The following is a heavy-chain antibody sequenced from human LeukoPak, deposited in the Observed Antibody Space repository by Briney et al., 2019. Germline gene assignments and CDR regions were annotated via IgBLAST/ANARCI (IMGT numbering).Heavy chain of an antibody. CDR2: IKSKTDGGTT. D-gene: IGHD3-3*01. V-gene: IGHV3-15*01. CDR1: GFTFSNAW. J-gene: IGHJ4*02. Sequence: GGSLRLPCAASGFTFSNAWLSWVRQAPGKGLKWFGRIKSKTDGGTTDYAAPVKGRFTTSRDDSKNTLYLQMDSLKTEDTAVYYCTTDRGYYDFWSGYGDWGQGTLVTVSS. CDR3: TTDRGYYDFWSGYGD.